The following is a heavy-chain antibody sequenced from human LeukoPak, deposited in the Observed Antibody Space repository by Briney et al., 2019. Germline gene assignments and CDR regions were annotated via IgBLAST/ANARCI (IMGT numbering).Heavy chain of an antibody. J-gene: IGHJ4*02. V-gene: IGHV3-53*01. Sequence: GGSLRLSCAASGFTVSSNYITWVRQAPGKGLEWVSITYSGGRTYYADSVKGRFTISRDNSKNALNLQMHNLRAEDTAVYYCARARITIFGVVVPNFDYWGQGTLVTVSS. CDR3: ARARITIFGVVVPNFDY. CDR1: GFTVSSNY. D-gene: IGHD3-3*01. CDR2: TYSGGRT.